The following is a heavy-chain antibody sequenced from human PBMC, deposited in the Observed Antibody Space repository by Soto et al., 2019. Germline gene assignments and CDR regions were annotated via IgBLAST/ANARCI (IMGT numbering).Heavy chain of an antibody. D-gene: IGHD2-15*01. CDR2: IYYSGST. V-gene: IGHV4-59*01. CDR1: GGSISSYY. J-gene: IGHJ6*03. CDR3: ARSYRRYCSGGSCYSYYYYYMDV. Sequence: QVQLQESGPGLVKPSETLSLTYTVSGGSISSYYWSWIRQPPGKGLEWIGYIYYSGSTNYNPSLKSRVTISVDTSKNQFSLKLSSVTAADTAVYYCARSYRRYCSGGSCYSYYYYYMDVWGKGTTVTVSS.